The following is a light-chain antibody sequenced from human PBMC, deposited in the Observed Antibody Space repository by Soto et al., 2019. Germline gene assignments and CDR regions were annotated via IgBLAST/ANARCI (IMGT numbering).Light chain of an antibody. CDR3: QQYGSSRPWT. J-gene: IGKJ1*01. CDR1: QSISSYY. Sequence: EIVLTQSPGTLSLSPGERATLSSRASQSISSYYLAWYQQKPGQAPRLLIHAASTRATGIPDRFSGSGSGTDFSLTISRLEPEDFAVYYCQQYGSSRPWTFGQGTRVDI. CDR2: AAS. V-gene: IGKV3-20*01.